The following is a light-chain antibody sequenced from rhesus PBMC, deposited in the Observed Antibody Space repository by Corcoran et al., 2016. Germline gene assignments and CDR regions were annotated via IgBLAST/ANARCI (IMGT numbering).Light chain of an antibody. V-gene: IGKV1-37*01. Sequence: DIQMTQSPSSLSASVGDRVTITCRASQGFSSSLAWYQQKPGKAPKPLIFYVPNLESGVPISVSGSGSVTEFTLTISSLHPEDFATYYCQQYNSDPPLTFGGGTKVEIK. J-gene: IGKJ4*01. CDR1: QGFSSS. CDR2: YVP. CDR3: QQYNSDPPLT.